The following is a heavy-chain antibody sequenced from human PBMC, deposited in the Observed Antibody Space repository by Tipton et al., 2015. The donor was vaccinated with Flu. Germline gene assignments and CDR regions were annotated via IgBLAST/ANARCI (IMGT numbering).Heavy chain of an antibody. Sequence: LRLSCAVYGGSFSGYYWSWIRQPPGKGLEWIGEINHSGSTNYNPSLKSRVTISVDTSKNQFSLKLSSVTAADTAVYYCARGSYYYGSGSYYGPFDYWGQGTLVTVSS. CDR1: GGSFSGYY. D-gene: IGHD3-10*01. J-gene: IGHJ4*02. CDR3: ARGSYYYGSGSYYGPFDY. V-gene: IGHV4-34*01. CDR2: INHSGST.